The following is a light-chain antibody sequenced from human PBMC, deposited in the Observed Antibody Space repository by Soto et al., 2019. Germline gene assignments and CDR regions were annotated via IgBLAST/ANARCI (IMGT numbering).Light chain of an antibody. CDR2: GAS. Sequence: EIVLTQSPGTLSLSPGERATLSCRASQSVSSSYLAWYQQKPGQAPRLLIYGASSRATGIPDRFSGSGSGTDLTLTISRLEPEDFAVSYCQQYGSSRSFGQGTKVEIK. V-gene: IGKV3-20*01. J-gene: IGKJ1*01. CDR3: QQYGSSRS. CDR1: QSVSSSY.